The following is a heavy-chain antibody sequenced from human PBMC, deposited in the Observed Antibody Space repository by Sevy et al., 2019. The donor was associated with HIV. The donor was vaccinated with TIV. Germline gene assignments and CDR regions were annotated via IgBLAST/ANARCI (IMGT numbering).Heavy chain of an antibody. CDR3: ALERLSSNVAEYFQN. Sequence: GGSLRLSCAASGFTFSDYSMHWVRQAPGKGLEWVATISYDGSNKHYADSLKVRLTLSRDNSKNSLFLQMNSLRAEDTAVYYCALERLSSNVAEYFQNWGQGTLVTVSS. CDR2: ISYDGSNK. J-gene: IGHJ1*01. V-gene: IGHV3-30-3*01. D-gene: IGHD1-1*01. CDR1: GFTFSDYS.